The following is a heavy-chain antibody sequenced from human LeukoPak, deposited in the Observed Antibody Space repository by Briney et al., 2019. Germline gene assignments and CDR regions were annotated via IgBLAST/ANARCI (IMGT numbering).Heavy chain of an antibody. CDR3: ARDHYYDSSGPGSEIDY. J-gene: IGHJ4*02. Sequence: GGSLRLSCAASGFTFSNYEMNWVRQVPGKGLEWISYISNSGSTIYYADSVKGRFTISRDNAKNSLYLQMNSLRAEDTAVYYCARDHYYDSSGPGSEIDYWGQGTLVTVSS. CDR2: ISNSGSTI. V-gene: IGHV3-48*03. D-gene: IGHD3-22*01. CDR1: GFTFSNYE.